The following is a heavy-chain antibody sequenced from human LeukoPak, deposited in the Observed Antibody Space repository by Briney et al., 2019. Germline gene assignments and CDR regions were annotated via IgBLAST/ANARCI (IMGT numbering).Heavy chain of an antibody. Sequence: GRSLRLSCEASGFTFSYYSMHWVRQAPGKGLQWVAVISYDGNYKYYADSVKGRFTISRDNSKNTMYLQMNSLRTDDTAVYYCAKVGIGGGIDSWGQGTLVTVSS. CDR2: ISYDGNYK. CDR3: AKVGIGGGIDS. J-gene: IGHJ4*02. D-gene: IGHD1-26*01. CDR1: GFTFSYYS. V-gene: IGHV3-30*18.